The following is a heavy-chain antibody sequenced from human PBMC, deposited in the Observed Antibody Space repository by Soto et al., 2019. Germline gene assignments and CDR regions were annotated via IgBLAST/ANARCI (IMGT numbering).Heavy chain of an antibody. J-gene: IGHJ6*02. CDR3: ASLVGSSWTEMGLDV. D-gene: IGHD6-13*01. Sequence: SETLSLTCTVSGGSISSGGYYWSWIRQHPGKGLEWIGYIYYSGSTYYNPSLKSRVTISVDTSKNQFSLKLSSVTAADTAVYYCASLVGSSWTEMGLDVWGQGTTVTVS. V-gene: IGHV4-31*03. CDR1: GGSISSGGYY. CDR2: IYYSGST.